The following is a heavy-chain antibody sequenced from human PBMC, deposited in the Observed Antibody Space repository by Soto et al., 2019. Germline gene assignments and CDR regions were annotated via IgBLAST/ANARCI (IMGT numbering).Heavy chain of an antibody. J-gene: IGHJ6*02. Sequence: QVQLVESGGGVVQPGRSLRLSCAASGFTFSSYGMHWVRQAPGKGLEWVAVISYDGSNKYYADSVKGRFTISRDNSKNTLYLQMNRLRAEDTAVYYCAKDRSGYYPLDVWGQGTTVTVSS. CDR3: AKDRSGYYPLDV. CDR1: GFTFSSYG. V-gene: IGHV3-30*18. D-gene: IGHD3-22*01. CDR2: ISYDGSNK.